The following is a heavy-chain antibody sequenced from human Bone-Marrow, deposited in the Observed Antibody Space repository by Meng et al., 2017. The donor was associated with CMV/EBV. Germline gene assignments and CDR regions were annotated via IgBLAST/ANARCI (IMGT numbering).Heavy chain of an antibody. D-gene: IGHD2-2*01. V-gene: IGHV1-8*03. J-gene: IGHJ5*02. CDR1: GYTFTSYD. CDR3: ARDWDHYTNCSSTSCSNWFDP. CDR2: MNPNSGNT. Sequence: ASVKVSCKASGYTFTSYDINWVRQATGQGLEWMGWMNPNSGNTGYAQKFQGRVTITRNTSISTAYMELSSLRSEDTAVYYCARDWDHYTNCSSTSCSNWFDPWGQGTLVTVSS.